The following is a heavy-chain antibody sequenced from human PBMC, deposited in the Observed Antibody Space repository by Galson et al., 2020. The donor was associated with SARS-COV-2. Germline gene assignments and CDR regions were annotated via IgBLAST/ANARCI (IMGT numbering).Heavy chain of an antibody. J-gene: IGHJ4*02. D-gene: IGHD1-7*01. Sequence: ETLSLTCAVSGYSISSGYYWGWIRQPPGKGLEWIGSIYHSGSTYYNPSLKSRVTISVDTSKNQFSLKLSSVTAADTAVYYCVGWNYGVFAYWGQGTLVTVSS. CDR1: GYSISSGYY. CDR2: IYHSGST. CDR3: VGWNYGVFAY. V-gene: IGHV4-38-2*01.